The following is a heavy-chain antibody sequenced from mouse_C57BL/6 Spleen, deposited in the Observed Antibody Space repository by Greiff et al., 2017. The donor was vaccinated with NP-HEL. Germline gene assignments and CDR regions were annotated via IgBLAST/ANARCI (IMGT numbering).Heavy chain of an antibody. CDR3: AREIYYDYDGYAMDY. Sequence: EVMLVDSGGGLVQSGRSLRLSCATSGFTFSDFYMEWVRQAPGKGLEWIAASRNKANDYTTEYSASVKGRFIVSRDTSQSILYLQMNALRAEDTAIYYCAREIYYDYDGYAMDYWGQGTSVTVSS. V-gene: IGHV7-1*01. CDR2: SRNKANDYTT. D-gene: IGHD2-4*01. J-gene: IGHJ4*01. CDR1: GFTFSDFY.